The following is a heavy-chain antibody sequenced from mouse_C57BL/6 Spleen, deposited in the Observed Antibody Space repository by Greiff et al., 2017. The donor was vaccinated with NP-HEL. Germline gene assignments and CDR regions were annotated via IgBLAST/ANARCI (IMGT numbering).Heavy chain of an antibody. CDR1: GYAFSSSW. V-gene: IGHV1-82*01. J-gene: IGHJ2*01. D-gene: IGHD4-1*01. CDR3: ANWVFDY. Sequence: VQLQQSGPELVKPGASVKISCKASGYAFSSSWMNWVKQRPGKGLEWIGRIYPGDGDTNYNGKFKGKATLTADKSSSTAYMQLSSLTSEDSAVYFCANWVFDYWGQGTTLTVSS. CDR2: IYPGDGDT.